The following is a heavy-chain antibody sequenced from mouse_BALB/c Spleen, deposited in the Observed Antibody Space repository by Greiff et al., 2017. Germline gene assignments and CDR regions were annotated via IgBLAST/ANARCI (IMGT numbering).Heavy chain of an antibody. Sequence: EVQGVESGGGLVKPGGSLKLSCAASGFTFSSYAMSWVRQTPEKRLEWVASISSGGSTYYPDSVKGRFTISRDNAKNTLFLQMTSLRSEDTAMYYCARDYDRAMDYWGQGTSVTVSS. CDR1: GFTFSSYA. D-gene: IGHD2-4*01. J-gene: IGHJ4*01. CDR3: ARDYDRAMDY. CDR2: ISSGGST. V-gene: IGHV5-6-5*01.